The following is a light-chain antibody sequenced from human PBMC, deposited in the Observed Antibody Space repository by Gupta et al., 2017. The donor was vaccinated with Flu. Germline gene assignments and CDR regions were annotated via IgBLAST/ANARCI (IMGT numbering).Light chain of an antibody. Sequence: TSTDVGQYDYVSWDQQHPGKAPKLMLYGVTTRPSGVPDRFSGSKSGNTASLAISGLQAEDEANYYCCSYAGTFTFVFGGGTKLTVL. CDR1: STDVGQYDY. J-gene: IGLJ3*02. V-gene: IGLV2-11*02. CDR2: GVT. CDR3: CSYAGTFTFV.